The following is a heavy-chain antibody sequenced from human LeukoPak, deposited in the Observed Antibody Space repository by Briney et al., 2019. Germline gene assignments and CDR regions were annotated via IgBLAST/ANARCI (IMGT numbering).Heavy chain of an antibody. D-gene: IGHD5-18*01. CDR3: AKDSVAMVTTSDY. CDR2: ISWNSGSI. Sequence: PGRSLRLSCAASGFTFDDYAMHWVRQAPGKGLEWVSGISWNSGSIGYADSVKGRFTISRDNAKNSLYLQMNSLRAEDMALYYCAKDSVAMVTTSDYWGQGTLVTVSS. V-gene: IGHV3-9*03. CDR1: GFTFDDYA. J-gene: IGHJ4*02.